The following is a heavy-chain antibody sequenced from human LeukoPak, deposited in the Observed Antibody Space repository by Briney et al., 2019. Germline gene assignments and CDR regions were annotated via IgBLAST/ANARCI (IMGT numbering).Heavy chain of an antibody. V-gene: IGHV4-61*02. J-gene: IGHJ4*02. D-gene: IGHD3-22*01. CDR1: GDSISSGGYY. CDR2: TFTNGST. CDR3: VRHKYDSSGYFDY. Sequence: SETLSLTCTVSGDSISSGGYYWSWIRQPAGKGLEWIGRTFTNGSTNYKPSLKSRVTISVDTSKNQFSLKLSSVTAADTAVYYCVRHKYDSSGYFDYWGQGTLVTVSS.